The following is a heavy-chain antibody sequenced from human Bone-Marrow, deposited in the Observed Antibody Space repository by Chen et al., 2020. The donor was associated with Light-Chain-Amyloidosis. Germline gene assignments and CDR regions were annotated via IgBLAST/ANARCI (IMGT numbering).Heavy chain of an antibody. D-gene: IGHD3-10*01. V-gene: IGHV5-10-1*03. CDR2: IDPHGSFA. CDR3: ARIADAGSGSHHWLDP. J-gene: IGHJ5*02. CDR1: GYSFTTYW. Sequence: EERLVQSGAEVKEPWESLRIPCKGSGYSFTTYWLNWVGQTPGKDLEWMGRIDPHGSFANYSPTCESHVAFSIGESTRTAFLVGASLEYSGTAMDCCARIADAGSGSHHWLDPWGQGTLVTVSS.